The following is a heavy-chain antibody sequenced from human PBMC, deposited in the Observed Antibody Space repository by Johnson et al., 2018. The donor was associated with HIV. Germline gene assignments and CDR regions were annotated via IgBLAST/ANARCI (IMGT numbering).Heavy chain of an antibody. Sequence: QVQLVESGGGVVQPGGSLRLSCAASGFTFSSYGMHWVRQAPGKGLEWVAVISYDGSNKYYTDSVKGRFTISRDNAKNSLFLQMNSLRAGDTAVYYCARAGVGAGAFDIWGQGTMVTVSS. CDR1: GFTFSSYG. CDR2: ISYDGSNK. J-gene: IGHJ3*02. V-gene: IGHV3-30*19. CDR3: ARAGVGAGAFDI. D-gene: IGHD1-26*01.